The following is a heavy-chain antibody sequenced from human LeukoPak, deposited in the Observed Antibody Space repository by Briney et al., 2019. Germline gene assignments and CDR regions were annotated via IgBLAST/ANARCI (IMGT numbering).Heavy chain of an antibody. D-gene: IGHD3-16*02. J-gene: IGHJ6*02. CDR1: GYTFTGYY. V-gene: IGHV1-2*02. CDR2: INPNSGGT. CDR3: ARDGQTSDYVWGSYRFPYYGMDV. Sequence: GASVKISCKASGYTFTGYYMSWVRQAPGQGLEWMGWINPNSGGTNYAQKFQGRVTTTRDTSISTAYMELSRLRSDDTAVYYCARDGQTSDYVWGSYRFPYYGMDVWGQGTTVTVSS.